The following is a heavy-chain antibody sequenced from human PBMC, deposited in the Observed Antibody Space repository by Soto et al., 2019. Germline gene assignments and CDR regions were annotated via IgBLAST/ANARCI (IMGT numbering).Heavy chain of an antibody. D-gene: IGHD3-10*01. CDR1: GGSISSGGYY. J-gene: IGHJ4*02. V-gene: IGHV4-31*03. CDR3: AILSGSYYIQDY. CDR2: IYYSGST. Sequence: QVQLQESGPGLVKPSQTLSLTCTVSGGSISSGGYYWSWIRQHPGKGLEWIGYIYYSGSTYYNPSRMSRVTISVDTSKNQFSLKLSSVTAADTAVYYCAILSGSYYIQDYWGQGTLVTVSS.